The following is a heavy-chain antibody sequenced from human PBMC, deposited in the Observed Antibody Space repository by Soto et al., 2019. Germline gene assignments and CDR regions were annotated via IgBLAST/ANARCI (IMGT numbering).Heavy chain of an antibody. D-gene: IGHD6-13*01. CDR1: GYTFTSYG. V-gene: IGHV1-18*01. J-gene: IGHJ5*02. Sequence: ASVKVSCKASGYTFTSYGISWVRQAPGQGLEWMGWISAYNGNTNYAQKLQGRVTMTTDTSTSTAYMELRSLRSDGTAVYYCARRYSRKGWFDPWGQGTLVTVSS. CDR2: ISAYNGNT. CDR3: ARRYSRKGWFDP.